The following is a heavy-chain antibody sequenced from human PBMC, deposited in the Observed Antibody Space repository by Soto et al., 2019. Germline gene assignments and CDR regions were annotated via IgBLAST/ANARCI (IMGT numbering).Heavy chain of an antibody. CDR3: AAQLYSSSLSQIEK. Sequence: PGGCLRVSWAASGCVFVNFGMHWFRQAPGKGLEWVAVIWFDGSTKYYAESVRGRFTVSRDNSKNRLDLEMNSLRAEDTAVYYCAAQLYSSSLSQIEKWGQGTLVTGSS. D-gene: IGHD2-2*01. J-gene: IGHJ4*02. CDR2: IWFDGSTK. V-gene: IGHV3-33*01. CDR1: GCVFVNFG.